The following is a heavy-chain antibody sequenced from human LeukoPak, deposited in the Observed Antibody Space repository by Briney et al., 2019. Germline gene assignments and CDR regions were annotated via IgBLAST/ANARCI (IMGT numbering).Heavy chain of an antibody. J-gene: IGHJ6*02. CDR1: GDSISRSSYY. CDR3: ARDLGIAARPYYYYGMDV. V-gene: IGHV3-66*01. Sequence: ETLSLTCTVSGDSISRSSYYWVWIRQSPGKGLEWVSVIYSGGSTYYADSVKGRFTISRDNSKNTLYLQMNSLRAEDTAVYYCARDLGIAARPYYYYGMDVWGQGTTVTVSS. D-gene: IGHD6-6*01. CDR2: IYSGGST.